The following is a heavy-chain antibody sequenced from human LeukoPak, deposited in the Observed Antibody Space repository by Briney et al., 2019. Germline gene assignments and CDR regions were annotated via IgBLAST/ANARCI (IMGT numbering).Heavy chain of an antibody. D-gene: IGHD3-10*01. Sequence: SETLSLTCAVYGGSFSGYYWSWIRQPPGKGLDWIGEINHSGSTNYNPSLKSRVTISVDTSKNQFSLKLSSVTAADTAVYYCAREPSARYYYGSGSYYSWFDPWGQGTLVTVSS. J-gene: IGHJ5*02. V-gene: IGHV4-34*01. CDR1: GGSFSGYY. CDR2: INHSGST. CDR3: AREPSARYYYGSGSYYSWFDP.